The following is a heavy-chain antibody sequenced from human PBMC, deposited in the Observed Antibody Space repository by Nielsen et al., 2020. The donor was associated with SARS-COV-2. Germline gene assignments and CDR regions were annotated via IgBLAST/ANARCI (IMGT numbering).Heavy chain of an antibody. CDR2: IKQDGSEK. V-gene: IGHV3-7*03. D-gene: IGHD4-11*01. CDR1: GFTFSSYW. CDR3: ARDYYSNLDY. J-gene: IGHJ4*02. Sequence: GESLKISCAASGFTFSSYWMSWVRQAPGKGLEWVANIKQDGSEKYYVDSVKGRFTISRDNAKNSLYLQMNSLRAEDTAVYYCARDYYSNLDYWGQGTLVTVSS.